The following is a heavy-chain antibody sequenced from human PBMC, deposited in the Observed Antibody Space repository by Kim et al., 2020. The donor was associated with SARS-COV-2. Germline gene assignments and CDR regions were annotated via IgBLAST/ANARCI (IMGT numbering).Heavy chain of an antibody. J-gene: IGHJ6*02. V-gene: IGHV3-23*01. D-gene: IGHD3-10*01. Sequence: GGSLRLSCAASGFTFSSYAMSWVRQAPGKGLEWVSAISGSGGSTYYADSVKGRFTISRDNSKNTLYLQMNSLRAEDTAVYYCAKGESYLYGSASLDVWGQGTTVTVSS. CDR1: GFTFSSYA. CDR3: AKGESYLYGSASLDV. CDR2: ISGSGGST.